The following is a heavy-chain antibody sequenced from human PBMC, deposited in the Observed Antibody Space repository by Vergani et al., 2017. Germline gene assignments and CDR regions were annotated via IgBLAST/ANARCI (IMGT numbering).Heavy chain of an antibody. D-gene: IGHD3-10*01. Sequence: QVQLVQSGAEVKKPGSSVKVSCKASGGTFSSYAISWVRQAPGQGLEWMGGIIPIFGTANYAQKFQGRVTITADESTSTAYMELSSLRSEDTAVYYCARIWFGEPGAVYYYYYGMDVWGQGTTVTVSS. V-gene: IGHV1-69*01. CDR1: GGTFSSYA. CDR2: IIPIFGTA. J-gene: IGHJ6*02. CDR3: ARIWFGEPGAVYYYYYGMDV.